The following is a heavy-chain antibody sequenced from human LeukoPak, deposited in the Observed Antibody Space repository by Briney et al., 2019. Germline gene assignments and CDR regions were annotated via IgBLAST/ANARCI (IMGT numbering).Heavy chain of an antibody. D-gene: IGHD2-21*02. Sequence: SETLSLTCTVSGGSISSYYWSWIRQPPGKGLEWIGYIYYSGSTNYNPSLKSRVTISVDTSKNQFSLKLSSVTAADTAVYYCARDPSGGDCSYFGYWGQGTLATVSS. CDR3: ARDPSGGDCSYFGY. J-gene: IGHJ4*02. CDR1: GGSISSYY. V-gene: IGHV4-59*01. CDR2: IYYSGST.